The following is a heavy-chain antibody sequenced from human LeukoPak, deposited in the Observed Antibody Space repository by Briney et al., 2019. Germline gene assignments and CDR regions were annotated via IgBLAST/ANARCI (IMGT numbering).Heavy chain of an antibody. J-gene: IGHJ6*02. CDR3: TRRLTDYDILTGVAFYYGMDV. CDR2: IRSKAYGGTT. CDR1: GLTFGDYA. V-gene: IGHV3-49*03. D-gene: IGHD3-9*01. Sequence: PGGSLRLSCTASGLTFGDYAMSWFRQAPGKGLEWVGFIRSKAYGGTTEYAASVKGRFTISRDDSKSIAYLQMNSLKTEDTAVYYCTRRLTDYDILTGVAFYYGMDVWGQGTTVTVSS.